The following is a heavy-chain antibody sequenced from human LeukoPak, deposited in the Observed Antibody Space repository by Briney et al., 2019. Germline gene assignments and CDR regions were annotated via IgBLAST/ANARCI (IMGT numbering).Heavy chain of an antibody. CDR3: ARGPYFYDARHFDY. Sequence: SETLSLTCTVSGDSISSGGYYWSWIRQHPGKGLEWTGYIYYRATTYYSPSLKVRLPISVDPSKNQFSLSLRPVTAADTAVYYCARGPYFYDARHFDYWGQGSLVTVSA. D-gene: IGHD3-22*01. CDR1: GDSISSGGYY. V-gene: IGHV4-31*03. CDR2: IYYRATT. J-gene: IGHJ4*02.